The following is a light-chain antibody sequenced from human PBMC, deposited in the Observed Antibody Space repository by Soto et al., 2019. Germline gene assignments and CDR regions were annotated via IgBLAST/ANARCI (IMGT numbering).Light chain of an antibody. J-gene: IGLJ1*01. CDR2: EVT. CDR1: RSDVGGYEY. CDR3: SSYAGNKHV. V-gene: IGLV2-8*01. Sequence: QSVLTQPPSASGSLGQSVTISCTGTRSDVGGYEYVSWYQQHPGKAPKLMIYEVTKRPSGVPDRFSGSKSGNTASLTVSGLQAEDEADYYCSSYAGNKHVFGTGTNVTVL.